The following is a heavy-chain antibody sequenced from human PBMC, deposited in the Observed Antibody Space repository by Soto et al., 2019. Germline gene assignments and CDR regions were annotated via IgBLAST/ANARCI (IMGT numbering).Heavy chain of an antibody. V-gene: IGHV4-30-4*01. CDR1: GGSVSSGYNY. D-gene: IGHD5-18*01. CDR2: ISGSGST. Sequence: SEALSVNCTVSGGSVSSGYNYWSWIRQSPGKGLEWIGYISGSGSTGYNPSLKNRLTMPVDRSKNQFTLRLTSVTAADTAVYFCATESGSTYGYFDYWGQGTQVTVSS. CDR3: ATESGSTYGYFDY. J-gene: IGHJ4*02.